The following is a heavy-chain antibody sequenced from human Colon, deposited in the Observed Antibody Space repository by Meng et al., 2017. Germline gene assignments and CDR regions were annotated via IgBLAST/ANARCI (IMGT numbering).Heavy chain of an antibody. J-gene: IGHJ5*02. V-gene: IGHV3-23*01. Sequence: GESLKISCAASGFNFNTFAMMWVRRAPGKGLEWVATITGDGHQTFYTESVRGRFTTSRDNSKDTVFLHLNSLRAEDTAIYYCAKGVANDMVDWFDPWGQGTQVTVSS. CDR3: AKGVANDMVDWFDP. CDR2: ITGDGHQT. D-gene: IGHD3-10*01. CDR1: GFNFNTFA.